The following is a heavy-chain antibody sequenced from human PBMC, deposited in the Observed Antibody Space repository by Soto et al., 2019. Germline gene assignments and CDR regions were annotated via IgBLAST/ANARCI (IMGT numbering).Heavy chain of an antibody. D-gene: IGHD1-26*01. J-gene: IGHJ5*02. V-gene: IGHV4-59*12. Sequence: SETLPLTCTVSGDSITRSHWHWIRQPLGKPREWIGYIYYRRSTNYNTSLKSRLTLSVDTSKNQIFLRLNSVTDADTAVYYCASSAIVGREVNTWFDPWGQGILVTVS. CDR1: GDSITRSH. CDR2: IYYRRST. CDR3: ASSAIVGREVNTWFDP.